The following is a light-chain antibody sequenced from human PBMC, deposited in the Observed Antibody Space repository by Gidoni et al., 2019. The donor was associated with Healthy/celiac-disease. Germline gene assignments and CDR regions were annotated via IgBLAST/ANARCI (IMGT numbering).Light chain of an antibody. Sequence: QSVLTQPPSVSGATGQRVTISCTGSSSNIGAGYDVHWYKQLPGTAPKLLIYGNSNRPSGVPDRFSGSKSGTSASLAITGLQAEDAADYYCQSYDSSLSGSVFGGGTKLTVL. V-gene: IGLV1-40*01. CDR3: QSYDSSLSGSV. J-gene: IGLJ3*02. CDR2: GNS. CDR1: SSNIGAGYD.